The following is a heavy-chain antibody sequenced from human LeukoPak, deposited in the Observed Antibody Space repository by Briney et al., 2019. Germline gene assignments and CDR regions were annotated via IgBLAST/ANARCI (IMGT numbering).Heavy chain of an antibody. D-gene: IGHD1-1*01. CDR1: GGSISSYY. J-gene: IGHJ3*02. CDR2: IYYSGST. V-gene: IGHV4-59*01. Sequence: PSETLSLTCTVSGGSISSYYWSWIRQPPGKGLEWIGYIYYSGSTNYNPSLKSRVTISVDTSKNQFSLKLSSVTPADTAVYYCARYITPAYAFDIWGQGTMVTV. CDR3: ARYITPAYAFDI.